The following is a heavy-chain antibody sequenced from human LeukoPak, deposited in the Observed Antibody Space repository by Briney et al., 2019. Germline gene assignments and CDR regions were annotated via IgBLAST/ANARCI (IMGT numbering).Heavy chain of an antibody. D-gene: IGHD6-13*01. J-gene: IGHJ6*03. CDR2: IIPIFGTA. CDR1: GGTFSSYA. Sequence: SVKVSCKASGGTFSSYAISWVRQAPGRGLEWMGRIIPIFGTANYAQKFQGRVTITTDESTSTAYMELSSLRSEDTAVYYCARGIDQGIAAAGTDYYYYMDVWGKGTTVTVSS. CDR3: ARGIDQGIAAAGTDYYYYMDV. V-gene: IGHV1-69*05.